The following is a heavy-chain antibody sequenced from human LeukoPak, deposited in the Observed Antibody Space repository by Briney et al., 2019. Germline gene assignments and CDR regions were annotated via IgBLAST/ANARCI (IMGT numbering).Heavy chain of an antibody. D-gene: IGHD4/OR15-4a*01. V-gene: IGHV4-39*01. CDR1: GGSISSTSYY. CDR2: ICYSGST. CDR3: ARHGAKSYFYY. Sequence: PSGTLSLSCTVSGGSISSTSYYWGWIRQPPGMGVEWIRSICYSGSTYYNASLKSRVTISVDTSKTPFSQNLSSVTAADTAVYYCARHGAKSYFYYWGQGTLVTVSS. J-gene: IGHJ4*02.